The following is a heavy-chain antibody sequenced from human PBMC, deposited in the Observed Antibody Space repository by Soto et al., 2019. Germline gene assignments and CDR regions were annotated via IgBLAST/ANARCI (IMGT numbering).Heavy chain of an antibody. V-gene: IGHV3-23*01. CDR2: INGNDGST. J-gene: IGHJ5*02. D-gene: IGHD3-3*01. CDR3: AKAGAIFGVVMNNWFDP. Sequence: GGSLRLSCAASGFTFSSYAMSWVRQAPGKGLEWVSTINGNDGSTYYADSVKGRFTISRDNSKNTLYLQMNSLRVEDTAVYYCAKAGAIFGVVMNNWFDPWGQGTLVTVSS. CDR1: GFTFSSYA.